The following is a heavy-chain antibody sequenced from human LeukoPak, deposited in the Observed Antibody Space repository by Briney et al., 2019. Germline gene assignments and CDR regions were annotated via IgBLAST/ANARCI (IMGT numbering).Heavy chain of an antibody. CDR1: GYTFTSYG. CDR3: ARAQGYYYDSSGYYFDYFDY. D-gene: IGHD3-22*01. J-gene: IGHJ4*02. CDR2: ISAYNGNT. Sequence: ASVKASCKSSGYTFTSYGISWVRQAPGQGLEWMGWISAYNGNTNYAQKFQGRVTMTTDTSKSTAYMELRSLRSDDTAVYYCARAQGYYYDSSGYYFDYFDYWGQGTLVTVSS. V-gene: IGHV1-18*01.